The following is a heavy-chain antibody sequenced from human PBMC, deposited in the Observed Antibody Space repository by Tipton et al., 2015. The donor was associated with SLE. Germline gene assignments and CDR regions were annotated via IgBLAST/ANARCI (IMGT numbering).Heavy chain of an antibody. Sequence: TLSLTCTVSGGSIRTGGYYWNWICQHPGKGLEWIGYIYYSGSTYYNPALKSRLTISVETSKSQFSLELSSVTAADTAVYYCARLLRRYSSSWADAFDIWGQGTMVTVSS. CDR3: ARLLRRYSSSWADAFDI. V-gene: IGHV4-31*03. J-gene: IGHJ3*02. D-gene: IGHD6-13*01. CDR2: IYYSGST. CDR1: GGSIRTGGYY.